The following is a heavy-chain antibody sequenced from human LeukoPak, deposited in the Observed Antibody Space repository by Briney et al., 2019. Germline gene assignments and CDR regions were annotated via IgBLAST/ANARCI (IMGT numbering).Heavy chain of an antibody. CDR2: MNPNSGNT. J-gene: IGHJ3*02. CDR1: GYTFTHYY. Sequence: ASVKVSCKASGYTFTHYYMHWVRQAPGQGLEWMGWMNPNSGNTGYAQKFQGRVTITRNTSISTAYMELSSLRSEDTAVYYCARGLGELHDAFDIWGQGTIVTVSS. D-gene: IGHD3-10*01. V-gene: IGHV1-8*03. CDR3: ARGLGELHDAFDI.